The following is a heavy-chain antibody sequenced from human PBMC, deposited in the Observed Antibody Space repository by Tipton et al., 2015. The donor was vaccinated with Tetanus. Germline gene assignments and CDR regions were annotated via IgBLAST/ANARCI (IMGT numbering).Heavy chain of an antibody. V-gene: IGHV1-2*06. J-gene: IGHJ6*02. CDR3: ARVGSSWSYYYYGMDV. D-gene: IGHD6-13*01. Sequence: QVQLVQSGAEVKKPGASVKVSCKASGYTFTGYYMHWVRQAPGQGLEWMGRINPNSGGTNYAQKFQGRVTMTRDTSISTAYMELSRLRSDDTAVYYCARVGSSWSYYYYGMDVWGQGTTVTVSS. CDR1: GYTFTGYY. CDR2: INPNSGGT.